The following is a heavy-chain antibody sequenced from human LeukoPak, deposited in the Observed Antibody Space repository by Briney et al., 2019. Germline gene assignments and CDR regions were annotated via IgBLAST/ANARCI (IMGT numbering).Heavy chain of an antibody. CDR2: IIPIFGTA. CDR1: GYTFTGYY. Sequence: GASVKVSCKASGYTFTGYYMHWVRQAPGQGLEWMGGIIPIFGTANYAQKFQGRVTITADKSTSTAYMELSSLRSEDTAAYYCARVGCSGGSCYFPFYYYMDVWGKGTTVTVSS. J-gene: IGHJ6*03. D-gene: IGHD2-15*01. CDR3: ARVGCSGGSCYFPFYYYMDV. V-gene: IGHV1-69*06.